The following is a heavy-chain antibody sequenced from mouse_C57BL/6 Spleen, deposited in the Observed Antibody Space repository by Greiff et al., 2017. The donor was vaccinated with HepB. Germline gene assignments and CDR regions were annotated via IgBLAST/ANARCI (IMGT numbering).Heavy chain of an antibody. V-gene: IGHV1-26*01. CDR3: ARGGPGTLFAY. Sequence: EVQLQQSGPELVKPGASVKISCKASGYTFTDYYMNWVKQSHGKSLEWIGDINPNNGGTSYNQKFKGKATLTVDKSSSTAYMELRSLTSEDSAVYYCARGGPGTLFAYWGQGTLVTVSA. CDR1: GYTFTDYY. D-gene: IGHD4-1*01. J-gene: IGHJ3*01. CDR2: INPNNGGT.